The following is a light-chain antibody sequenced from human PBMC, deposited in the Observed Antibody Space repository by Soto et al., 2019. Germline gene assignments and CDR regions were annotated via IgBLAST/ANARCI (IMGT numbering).Light chain of an antibody. V-gene: IGKV1-39*01. CDR1: QTISNY. CDR2: LAS. J-gene: IGKJ5*01. CDR3: QQSYGPPIT. Sequence: TQSPGTLSLSPGERATLSCRASQTISNYLNWYQQRPGKAPKLLIYLASSLQSGVPSRFGGSGSGTDFTLTISSLQPEDSATYYCQQSYGPPITFGQGTRLEIK.